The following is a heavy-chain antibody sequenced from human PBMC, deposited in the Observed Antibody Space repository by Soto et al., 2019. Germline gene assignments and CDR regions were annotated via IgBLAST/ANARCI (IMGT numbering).Heavy chain of an antibody. D-gene: IGHD3-16*01. J-gene: IGHJ4*02. V-gene: IGHV1-69*01. Sequence: QVQLVQSGAEVKKPGSSVKVSCKASGGTFSRYTISWVRQAPGQGLEWMGGIIPIFGAAKYAQKFQDRVTVTADESTSTDYMELSSLRSEDTAVYYCAQDENGNSLAYWGQGTLVTVSS. CDR2: IIPIFGAA. CDR1: GGTFSRYT. CDR3: AQDENGNSLAY.